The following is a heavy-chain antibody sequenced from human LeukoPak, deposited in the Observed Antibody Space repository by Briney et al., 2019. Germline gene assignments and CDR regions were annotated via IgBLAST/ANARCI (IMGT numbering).Heavy chain of an antibody. V-gene: IGHV3-11*01. J-gene: IGHJ4*02. D-gene: IGHD5-18*01. CDR2: IDSTGTTI. CDR3: ARSRYGQTRDFDY. Sequence: PGGSLRLSCTASGFIFSDYCMNWIRQAPGKGLEWVSYIDSTGTTIYYADSVKGRFTVSRDNAKNSLYLQVNSLRAEDTAVYYCARSRYGQTRDFDYWGQGTLVTVSS. CDR1: GFIFSDYC.